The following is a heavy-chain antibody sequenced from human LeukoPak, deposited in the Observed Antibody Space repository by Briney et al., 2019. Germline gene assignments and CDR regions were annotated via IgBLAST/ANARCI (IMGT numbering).Heavy chain of an antibody. CDR3: AKVGGGSSWLNWFDP. D-gene: IGHD6-13*01. V-gene: IGHV3-30*18. J-gene: IGHJ5*02. CDR1: GFTFSSYG. CDR2: ISYDGSNK. Sequence: PGGSLRLSCAASGFTFSSYGMHWVRQAPGKGLEWVAVISYDGSNKYYADSVKGRFTISRDNSKNTLYLQMNSLRAEDTAVYYCAKVGGGSSWLNWFDPWGQGTLVTVSS.